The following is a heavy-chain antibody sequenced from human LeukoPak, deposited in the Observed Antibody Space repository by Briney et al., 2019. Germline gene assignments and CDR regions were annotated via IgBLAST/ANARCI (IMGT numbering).Heavy chain of an antibody. D-gene: IGHD3-22*01. CDR2: IKQDGSEK. Sequence: GGSLRLSCAASGFTFSSYWMTWVRQAPGKGLEWVANIKQDGSEKFYADSVKGRFTVSRDNAKNSLYLQMDSLGAEDTAVYYCARDPKIFTMMNAFDIWGQGTMVTVSS. V-gene: IGHV3-7*01. CDR1: GFTFSSYW. CDR3: ARDPKIFTMMNAFDI. J-gene: IGHJ3*02.